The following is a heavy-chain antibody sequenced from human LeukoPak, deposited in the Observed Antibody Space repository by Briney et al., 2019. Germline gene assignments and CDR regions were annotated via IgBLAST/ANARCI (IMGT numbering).Heavy chain of an antibody. CDR1: GFTFSSYA. D-gene: IGHD5-12*01. CDR2: ISYDGSNK. Sequence: PGRSLRLSCAASGFTFSSYAMHWVRQAPGKGLEWVAVISYDGSNKYYAHSVKCRFTISRDNSKNTLYLQMNSLRAEDTAVYYCARVRGGVDRDAFDIWGKRKMVTVSS. CDR3: ARVRGGVDRDAFDI. J-gene: IGHJ3*02. V-gene: IGHV3-30*04.